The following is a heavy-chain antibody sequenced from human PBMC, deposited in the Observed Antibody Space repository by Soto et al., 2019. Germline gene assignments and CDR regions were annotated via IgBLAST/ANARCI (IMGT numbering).Heavy chain of an antibody. CDR1: GFTFSERD. V-gene: IGHV3-72*01. D-gene: IGHD3-10*01. Sequence: PGGSLRLSCVASGFTFSERDVDWVRQAPGKGLEWVGRSRDKAQSYSTEYAAAVKGRFTISRDESKNSFYLQMNSLKSEDTAVYYCTLGSQVNYFYFYGVNVWGQGTTVTVSS. CDR2: SRDKAQSYST. CDR3: TLGSQVNYFYFYGVNV. J-gene: IGHJ6*02.